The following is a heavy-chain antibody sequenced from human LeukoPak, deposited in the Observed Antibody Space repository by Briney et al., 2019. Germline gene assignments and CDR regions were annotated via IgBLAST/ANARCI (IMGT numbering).Heavy chain of an antibody. V-gene: IGHV3-33*06. J-gene: IGHJ4*02. CDR1: GFTFSTCH. Sequence: GGSLRLSCAASGFTFSTCHIHWVRQAPGKGLEWVALIWYDGSKTYYADSVKGRFTVSRDNSKNTLYLQMNSLGAEDTAVYYCAKDSNDYGDYNYFDFWGQGTLVTVSS. D-gene: IGHD4-17*01. CDR3: AKDSNDYGDYNYFDF. CDR2: IWYDGSKT.